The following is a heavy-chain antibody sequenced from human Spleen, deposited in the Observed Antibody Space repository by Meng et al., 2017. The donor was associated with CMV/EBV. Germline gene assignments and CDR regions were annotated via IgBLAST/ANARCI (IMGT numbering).Heavy chain of an antibody. J-gene: IGHJ6*02. D-gene: IGHD3-22*01. CDR1: GFTFSSYW. CDR3: TRANRDSKYYAVDV. CDR2: INSDGSIT. Sequence: GGSLRLSCAASGFTFSSYWMHWVRQAPGKGLVWVSRINSDGSITNYADSVKGRFTISRDNAKNTLYLQMNSLRAEDTALYYCTRANRDSKYYAVDVWGQGTKVTVSS. V-gene: IGHV3-74*01.